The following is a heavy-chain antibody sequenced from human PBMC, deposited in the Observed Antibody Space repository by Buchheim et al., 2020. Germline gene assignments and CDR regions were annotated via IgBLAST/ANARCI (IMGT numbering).Heavy chain of an antibody. CDR1: GGSFSDYY. D-gene: IGHD3-10*01. J-gene: IGHJ6*03. Sequence: QVQLQQWGAGLLKPSETLSLTCAVYGGSFSDYYWSWIRQPPGKGLEWIGEINHSGSTNHNPSPKSRVTISVDTSKKQFSLELSSVTATCTAVYYCARDAMDSGTYYNFYYYYMDVWGKGTT. CDR2: INHSGST. CDR3: ARDAMDSGTYYNFYYYYMDV. V-gene: IGHV4-34*01.